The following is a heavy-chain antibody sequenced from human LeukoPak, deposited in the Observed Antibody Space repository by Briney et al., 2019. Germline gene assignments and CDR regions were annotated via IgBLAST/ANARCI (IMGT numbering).Heavy chain of an antibody. CDR3: ARDKTGTTTLGDY. CDR2: INPNSGGT. J-gene: IGHJ4*02. Sequence: ASGKVSCKASGYTFTGYYMHWVRQAPGQGLEWMGWINPNSGGTNYAQKFKGRVTMTRDTSISTTYMELSRLRSDDTAVYYCARDKTGTTTLGDYWGQGSLVTVSS. D-gene: IGHD1-1*01. CDR1: GYTFTGYY. V-gene: IGHV1-2*02.